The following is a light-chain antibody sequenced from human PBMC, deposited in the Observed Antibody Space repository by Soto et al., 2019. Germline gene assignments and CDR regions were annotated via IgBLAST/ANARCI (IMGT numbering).Light chain of an antibody. CDR3: QEYSRCPLFR. J-gene: IGKJ3*01. CDR1: QSVGRN. V-gene: IGKV3-15*01. Sequence: EIVVTQSPGILSVSPGDRATLSCRASQSVGRNLAWYQQKPGQAPTLLIYAASTRATGLPARFSGSGSGTDFTLTISSLQSEEFAVYYCQEYSRCPLFRFGPGTRVDI. CDR2: AAS.